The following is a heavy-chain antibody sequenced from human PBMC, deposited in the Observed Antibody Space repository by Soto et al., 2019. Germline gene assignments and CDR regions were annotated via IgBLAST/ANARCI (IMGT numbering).Heavy chain of an antibody. CDR1: GYTFTCYG. Sequence: QVQLVQSGAEVKKPGASVKVSCKAAGYTFTCYGISWVRQAPGQGLAWMGWISADNGNTNYAQKLQGRVTMTPDTSTSTAYRELRSLRSDDTGVYYCAIVVTIFPTYSGMDVWGQGTTVTVS. D-gene: IGHD3-3*01. CDR2: ISADNGNT. CDR3: AIVVTIFPTYSGMDV. J-gene: IGHJ6*02. V-gene: IGHV1-18*01.